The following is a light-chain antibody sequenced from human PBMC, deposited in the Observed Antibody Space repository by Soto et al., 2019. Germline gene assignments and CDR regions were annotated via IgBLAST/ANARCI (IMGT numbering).Light chain of an antibody. J-gene: IGKJ1*01. CDR1: QTISTF. Sequence: DIQMTQSPSSLSASVGDRVTITCRTSQTISTFLSWYQQKPGRAPQLLIYGVSSLQSGVPSRFSGGWSGTDFTLTISSLQPEDFATYYCQQSFSTVWTFGQGTKVEIK. CDR2: GVS. CDR3: QQSFSTVWT. V-gene: IGKV1-39*01.